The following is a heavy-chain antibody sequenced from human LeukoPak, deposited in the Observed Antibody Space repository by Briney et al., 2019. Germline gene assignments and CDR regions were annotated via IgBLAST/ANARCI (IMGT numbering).Heavy chain of an antibody. CDR3: ARGTVAGNDAFDI. D-gene: IGHD6-19*01. J-gene: IGHJ3*02. Sequence: PGRSLRLSCAASRFTLSTYAMHWVRQAPGKVLEWVALISYDGSNKYYADSVKGRFTISRDNSKNTLYLQMNSLRAEDTAVYYCARGTVAGNDAFDIWGQGTMVTVSS. V-gene: IGHV3-30*01. CDR2: ISYDGSNK. CDR1: RFTLSTYA.